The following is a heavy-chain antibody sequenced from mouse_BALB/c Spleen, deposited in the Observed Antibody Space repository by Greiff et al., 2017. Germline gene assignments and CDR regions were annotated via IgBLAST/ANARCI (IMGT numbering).Heavy chain of an antibody. CDR1: GFTFSSFG. D-gene: IGHD2-4*01. CDR3: ARRPSYYDYDNYAMDY. J-gene: IGHJ4*01. Sequence: EVKLVESGGGLVQPGGSRKLSCAASGFTFSSFGMHWVRQAPEKGLEWVAYISSGSSTIYYADTVKGRFTISRDNPKNTLFLQMTSLRSEDTAMYYCARRPSYYDYDNYAMDYWGQGTSVTVSS. CDR2: ISSGSSTI. V-gene: IGHV5-17*02.